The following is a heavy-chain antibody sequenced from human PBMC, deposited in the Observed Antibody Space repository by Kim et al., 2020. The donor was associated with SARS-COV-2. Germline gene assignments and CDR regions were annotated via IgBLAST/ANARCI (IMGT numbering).Heavy chain of an antibody. CDR3: ARDEGGGWFDP. V-gene: IGHV1-46*01. CDR2: T. Sequence: TSYAQKFQGRVTMTRDPSTSTVYMELSSLRSEDTAVYYCARDEGGGWFDPWGQGTLVTVSS. D-gene: IGHD3-16*01. J-gene: IGHJ5*02.